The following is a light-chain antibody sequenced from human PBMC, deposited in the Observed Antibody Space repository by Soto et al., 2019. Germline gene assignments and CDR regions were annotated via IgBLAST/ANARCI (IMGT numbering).Light chain of an antibody. J-gene: IGKJ3*01. V-gene: IGKV3-20*01. CDR1: QSVSSSY. CDR2: GVS. Sequence: EIVLTQSPGTLSLSPVERATLSCRASQSVSSSYLAWYQQKPGQAPRLLIYGVSSRATGIPDRFSGSGSGTDFTLTISRLEPEDFAVYYCQQYGNSGVTFGPGTKVDIK. CDR3: QQYGNSGVT.